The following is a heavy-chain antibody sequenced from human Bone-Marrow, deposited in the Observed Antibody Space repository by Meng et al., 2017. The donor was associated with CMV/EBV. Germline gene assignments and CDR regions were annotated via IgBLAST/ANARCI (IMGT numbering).Heavy chain of an antibody. CDR2: MNPNSGNT. D-gene: IGHD6-13*01. CDR1: GYTFTSYD. Sequence: ASVKVSCKASGYTFTSYDINWVRQATGQGLEWMGWMNPNSGNTGYAQKFQGRVTITTDESTSTAYMELSSLRSEDTAVYYCARDVIIAAAGTRRAPRLDNWFDPWGQGTLVTVSS. CDR3: ARDVIIAAAGTRRAPRLDNWFDP. V-gene: IGHV1-8*01. J-gene: IGHJ5*02.